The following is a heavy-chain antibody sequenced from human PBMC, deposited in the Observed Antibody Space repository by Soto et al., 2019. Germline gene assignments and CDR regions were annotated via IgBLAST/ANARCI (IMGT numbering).Heavy chain of an antibody. CDR1: GFTFSSYS. V-gene: IGHV3-21*01. D-gene: IGHD3-22*01. J-gene: IGHJ4*02. CDR3: ARDYYDSSGYLAFLDY. CDR2: ISSSSSYI. Sequence: EVQLVESGGGLVKPGGSLRLSCAASGFTFSSYSMNWVRQAPGKGLEWVSSISSSSSYIYYADSVKGRFTISRDNAKNSLYLQMNSLRAEDTAVYYCARDYYDSSGYLAFLDYWVQGTLVTVSS.